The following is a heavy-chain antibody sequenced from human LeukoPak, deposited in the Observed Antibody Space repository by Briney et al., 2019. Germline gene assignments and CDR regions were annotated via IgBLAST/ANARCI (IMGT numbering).Heavy chain of an antibody. V-gene: IGHV1-2*02. CDR1: GYIFTDYY. CDR3: ARDPPATTAFDV. D-gene: IGHD1-1*01. J-gene: IGHJ3*01. CDR2: IDPSRDVT. Sequence: ASVKVSCKASGYIFTDYYLHWVRQAPGQGLEWMGWIDPSRDVTRYAQNFQDRVTMTWDTSMSTAYMEVTRLTSDDTAMFYCARDPPATTAFDVWGQGTMVIVSS.